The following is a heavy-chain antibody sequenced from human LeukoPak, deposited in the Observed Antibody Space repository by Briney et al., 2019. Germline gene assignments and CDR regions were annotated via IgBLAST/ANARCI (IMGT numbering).Heavy chain of an antibody. CDR1: GGSFSGYY. J-gene: IGHJ5*02. CDR2: INHSGST. CDR3: ARGYCSGGSCYSWFDP. V-gene: IGHV4-34*01. Sequence: PSETLSLTCAVYGGSFSGYYWSWIRQPPGKGLEWIGEINHSGSTNYNPSLKSRVTISVDTSKNQFSLKLSSVTAADTAVYYCARGYCSGGSCYSWFDPGAREPWSPSPQ. D-gene: IGHD2-15*01.